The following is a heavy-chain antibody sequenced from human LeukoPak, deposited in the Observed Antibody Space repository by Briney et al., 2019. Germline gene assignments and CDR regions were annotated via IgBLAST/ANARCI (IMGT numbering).Heavy chain of an antibody. Sequence: GESLKISCKGSGYSINNYWIGWVRQMPGKGLEWMGIIYPADSDIRFSPSFQGQVTISADKSISTAYLQWSSLKASDPAMYYCARQEYCSGGSCYTWFDPWGQGTLVIVSS. CDR1: GYSINNYW. V-gene: IGHV5-51*01. CDR3: ARQEYCSGGSCYTWFDP. CDR2: IYPADSDI. D-gene: IGHD2-15*01. J-gene: IGHJ5*02.